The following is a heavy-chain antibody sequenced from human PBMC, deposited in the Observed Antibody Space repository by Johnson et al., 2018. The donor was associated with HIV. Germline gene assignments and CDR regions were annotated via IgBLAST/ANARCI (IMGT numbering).Heavy chain of an antibody. Sequence: EVQLVESGGGLVQRGGSLRLSCEASGFTLGSYDMHWVRQAAGKGLEWVSEIDSDGETYYPASVKGRFTTSRDNAKNLVYLQMNSLRAEDTAVYYCARGPVDTAMGNDAFDIWGQGTMVTVSS. D-gene: IGHD5-18*01. CDR2: IDSDGET. CDR1: GFTLGSYD. J-gene: IGHJ3*02. V-gene: IGHV3-13*01. CDR3: ARGPVDTAMGNDAFDI.